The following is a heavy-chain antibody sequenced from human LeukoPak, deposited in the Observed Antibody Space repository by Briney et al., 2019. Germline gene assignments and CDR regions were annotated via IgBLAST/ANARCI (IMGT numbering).Heavy chain of an antibody. J-gene: IGHJ4*02. D-gene: IGHD1-1*01. CDR3: ARIPGTTGLGYYFDY. Sequence: ASVKVSCKASAYTFTGYYMHWVRQAPGQGLEWMGIINPSGGSTSYAQKFQGRVTMTRDTSTSTVYMELSSLRSEDTAVYYCARIPGTTGLGYYFDYWGQGTLVTVSS. V-gene: IGHV1-46*01. CDR1: AYTFTGYY. CDR2: INPSGGST.